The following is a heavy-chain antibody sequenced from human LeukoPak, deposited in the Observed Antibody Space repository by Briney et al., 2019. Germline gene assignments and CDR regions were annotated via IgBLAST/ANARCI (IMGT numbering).Heavy chain of an antibody. D-gene: IGHD3-22*01. V-gene: IGHV1-69*04. CDR1: GGSFSSYA. Sequence: SVKVSCKASGGSFSSYAISWVRQAPGQGLEWMGRIIPIFGIANYAQKFQGRVTITADKSTSTAYMELSSLRSEDTAVYYCARAPSRDSSGPYGMDVWGQGTTVTVSS. CDR2: IIPIFGIA. J-gene: IGHJ6*02. CDR3: ARAPSRDSSGPYGMDV.